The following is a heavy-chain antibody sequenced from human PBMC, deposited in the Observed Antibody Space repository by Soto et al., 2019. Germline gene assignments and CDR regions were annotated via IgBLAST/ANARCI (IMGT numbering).Heavy chain of an antibody. J-gene: IGHJ2*01. Sequence: EVQLVESGGGLVKPGGSLRLSCAASGFTFSNHSMNWVRQAPGKGLEWVSSISGSRSYTYYADSVKGRFTISRDNAKNSLFLQMNSLSAEDTAVYYCASARGLAVAGYWYFELLGRGTRVTDSA. CDR3: ASARGLAVAGYWYFEL. CDR1: GFTFSNHS. CDR2: ISGSRSYT. D-gene: IGHD6-19*01. V-gene: IGHV3-21*01.